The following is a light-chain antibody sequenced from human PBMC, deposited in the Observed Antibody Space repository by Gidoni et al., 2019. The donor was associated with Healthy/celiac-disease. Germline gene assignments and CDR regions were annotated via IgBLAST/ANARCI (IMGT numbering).Light chain of an antibody. Sequence: LPVTPGEPASISCRSSQSLLHSNGYNYLDWYLQKPGQSPQLLIYLGSNRASGVPDRFSGSGSGTDFTLKISRVEAEDVGVYYCMQALQTPRSFGQGTKLEIK. V-gene: IGKV2-28*01. CDR1: QSLLHSNGYNY. CDR3: MQALQTPRS. J-gene: IGKJ2*03. CDR2: LGS.